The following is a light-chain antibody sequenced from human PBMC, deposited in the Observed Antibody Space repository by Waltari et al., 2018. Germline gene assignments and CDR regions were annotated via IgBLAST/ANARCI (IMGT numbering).Light chain of an antibody. Sequence: IVMTQSPVTLSVSPGERATLSCRASPSVIRDLAWYRQRPGQAPSLVIYDASTRATGVPVRFSGSGSGTEFTLTINSLQSEDFGVYYCQQYSKWPLSFGGGTKVEIK. V-gene: IGKV3-15*01. CDR2: DAS. CDR3: QQYSKWPLS. J-gene: IGKJ4*01. CDR1: PSVIRD.